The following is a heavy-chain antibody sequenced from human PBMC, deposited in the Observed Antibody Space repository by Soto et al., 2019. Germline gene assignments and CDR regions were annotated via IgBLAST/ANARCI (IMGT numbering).Heavy chain of an antibody. V-gene: IGHV3-64D*06. CDR3: VHPRSTVQIPPT. CDR1: GFTFSMFS. J-gene: IGHJ5*02. D-gene: IGHD4-17*01. Sequence: GGSLRLSCSASGFTFSMFSMHWVRQAPGKGLEYVSGISSNGDSTYYADSVKGRFTISRDNSKNTLYLQMSSLRAVDTAVYYCVHPRSTVQIPPTWGQGTLVTVSP. CDR2: ISSNGDST.